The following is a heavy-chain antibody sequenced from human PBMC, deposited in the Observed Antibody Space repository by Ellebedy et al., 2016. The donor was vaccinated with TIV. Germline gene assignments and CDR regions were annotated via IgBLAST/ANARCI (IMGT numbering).Heavy chain of an antibody. J-gene: IGHJ4*02. D-gene: IGHD3-16*01. V-gene: IGHV3-7*03. CDR3: ARDYASG. Sequence: PGGSLRLSCAASGFTFSNYWMSWVRQAPGKGLEWVANIKQDGSETYYADSVKGRFTISRDNSKDTLYLQMNSLRAEDTAVYYCARDYASGWGQGTLVTVSS. CDR2: IKQDGSET. CDR1: GFTFSNYW.